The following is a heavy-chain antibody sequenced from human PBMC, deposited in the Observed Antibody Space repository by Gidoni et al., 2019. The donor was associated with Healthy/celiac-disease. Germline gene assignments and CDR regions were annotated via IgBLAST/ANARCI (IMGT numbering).Heavy chain of an antibody. CDR3: AKERDSSSWSPGYFDY. CDR2: ISWDGGST. D-gene: IGHD6-13*01. J-gene: IGHJ4*02. CDR1: GFTFYDHT. Sequence: EVQLVESGGVVVQPGGSLRLFCAASGFTFYDHTMHWIRQAPGKGLEWVSLISWDGGSTYYADSVKGRVTISRDNSKNSLYLQMNSLRTEDTALYYCAKERDSSSWSPGYFDYWGQGTLVTVSS. V-gene: IGHV3-43*01.